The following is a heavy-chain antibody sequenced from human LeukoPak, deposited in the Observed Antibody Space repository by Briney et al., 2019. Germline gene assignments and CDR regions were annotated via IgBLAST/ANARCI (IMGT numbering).Heavy chain of an antibody. Sequence: ASVKVSCKASGYTFTGYYFHWVRQAPGQGLEWMGRINPNSGGTNYAQKFQGRVTMTRDTSISTPYMELSRLRSDDTAVYYCARSNGYDEPFDYWGQGTLVTASS. V-gene: IGHV1-2*06. J-gene: IGHJ4*02. CDR3: ARSNGYDEPFDY. CDR2: INPNSGGT. CDR1: GYTFTGYY. D-gene: IGHD5-12*01.